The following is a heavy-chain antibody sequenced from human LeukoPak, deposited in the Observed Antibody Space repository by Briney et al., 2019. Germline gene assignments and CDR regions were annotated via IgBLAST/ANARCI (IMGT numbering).Heavy chain of an antibody. J-gene: IGHJ4*02. D-gene: IGHD4-23*01. CDR1: GFTFSGSA. CDR3: TSNSSPHDYQGEGDY. V-gene: IGHV3-73*01. CDR2: IRSKANSYAT. Sequence: GGSLRLSCAASGFTFSGSAMHWVRQASGKGLEWVGRIRSKANSYATAYAASVKGRFTISRDDSKNTAYLQMNSLKTEDTAVYYCTSNSSPHDYQGEGDYWGQGTLVTVSS.